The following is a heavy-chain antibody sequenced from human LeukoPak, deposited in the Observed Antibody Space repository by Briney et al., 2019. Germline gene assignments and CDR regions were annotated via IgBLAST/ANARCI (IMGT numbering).Heavy chain of an antibody. CDR2: INQSRGN. D-gene: IGHD3-22*01. CDR3: ASPGKGFSGYYFPWFY. J-gene: IGHJ4*02. Sequence: PSETLSLTCGVFGGSLSGDSWTWIRQPPGKGLEWIGEINQSRGNNYNPSLRSRVNISVDTSKNQVSLKLSSVTAADTAVYYCASPGKGFSGYYFPWFYGGQGPRVPAPS. CDR1: GGSLSGDS. V-gene: IGHV4-34*01.